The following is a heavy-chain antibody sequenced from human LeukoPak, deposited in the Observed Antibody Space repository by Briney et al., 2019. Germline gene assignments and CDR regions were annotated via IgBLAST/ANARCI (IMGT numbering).Heavy chain of an antibody. Sequence: ASVKVSCTASGGTFSSYAISWVRQAPGQGLEWMGGIIPIFGTANYAQKFQGRVTITADESTSTAYMELSSLRSEDTAVYYCARESPPDYYDSSGYYQAFDYWGQGTLVTVSS. CDR3: ARESPPDYYDSSGYYQAFDY. CDR1: GGTFSSYA. D-gene: IGHD3-22*01. J-gene: IGHJ4*02. CDR2: IIPIFGTA. V-gene: IGHV1-69*13.